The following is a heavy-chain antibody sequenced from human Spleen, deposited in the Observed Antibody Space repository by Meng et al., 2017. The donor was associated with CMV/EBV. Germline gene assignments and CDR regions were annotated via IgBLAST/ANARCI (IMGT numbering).Heavy chain of an antibody. CDR1: GFSISSYT. Sequence: GESLKISCTASGFSISSYTMNWVRQAPGKGLELVSSITPDTTSIYYADSVRGRFTISRDNAKNSLYLQMNSLRAEDTAVYYCARDGNYDFWSGHPTYYFDYWGQGTLVTVSS. D-gene: IGHD3-3*01. CDR3: ARDGNYDFWSGHPTYYFDY. CDR2: ITPDTTSI. V-gene: IGHV3-21*01. J-gene: IGHJ4*02.